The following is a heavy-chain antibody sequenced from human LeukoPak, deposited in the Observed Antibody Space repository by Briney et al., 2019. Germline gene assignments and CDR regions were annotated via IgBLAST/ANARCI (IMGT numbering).Heavy chain of an antibody. Sequence: SETLSLTCAVYGGSFSGYYWSWIRQPPGKGLEWIGEINHSGSTNYNPSLKSRVTISVDTSKNQFSLQLNSVTPEDTAVYYCTRQYSSGWSYYYGLDVWGQGTTVTVSS. CDR1: GGSFSGYY. J-gene: IGHJ6*02. V-gene: IGHV4-34*01. CDR3: TRQYSSGWSYYYGLDV. CDR2: INHSGST. D-gene: IGHD6-19*01.